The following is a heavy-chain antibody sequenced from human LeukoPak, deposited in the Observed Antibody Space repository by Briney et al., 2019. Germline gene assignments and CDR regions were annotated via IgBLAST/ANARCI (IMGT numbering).Heavy chain of an antibody. CDR3: ARDSSGYYLDY. J-gene: IGHJ4*02. CDR1: GGSISSTSYY. Sequence: SETLSLTCTVSGGSISSTSYYWGWIRQPPGKGLEWIGSIYYSGSTYNNPSLKSRVSISVDTSKNQFSLKLSSVTAADTAVYYCARDSSGYYLDYWGQGTLVTVSS. D-gene: IGHD3-22*01. V-gene: IGHV4-39*02. CDR2: IYYSGST.